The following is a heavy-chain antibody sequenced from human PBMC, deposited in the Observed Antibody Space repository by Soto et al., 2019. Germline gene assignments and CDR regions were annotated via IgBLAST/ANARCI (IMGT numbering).Heavy chain of an antibody. CDR3: ARDKFPDILTGYYDEY. CDR2: IYSGGST. J-gene: IGHJ4*02. CDR1: GFTVSSNY. Sequence: EVQLVESGGGLVQPGGSLRLSCAASGFTVSSNYLSWVRQAPGKGLEWVSVIYSGGSTYYADSVKGRFTISRDNSKNTLYLQMNSLRAEDTAVYYCARDKFPDILTGYYDEYWGQGTLVTVSS. D-gene: IGHD3-9*01. V-gene: IGHV3-66*01.